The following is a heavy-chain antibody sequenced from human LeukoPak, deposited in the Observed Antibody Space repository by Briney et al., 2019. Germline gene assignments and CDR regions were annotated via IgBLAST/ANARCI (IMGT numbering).Heavy chain of an antibody. CDR1: GFTFSSYS. D-gene: IGHD5-18*01. CDR3: ARGRDTAFDY. Sequence: PGGSLRLSCAASGFTFSSYSMNWVRQAPGKGLEWVSYISSSSSTIYYADSVKGRFTISRDNAKNSLYLQMNSLRAEDTAVYYCARGRDTAFDYWGQGTLVTVSP. CDR2: ISSSSSTI. V-gene: IGHV3-48*01. J-gene: IGHJ4*02.